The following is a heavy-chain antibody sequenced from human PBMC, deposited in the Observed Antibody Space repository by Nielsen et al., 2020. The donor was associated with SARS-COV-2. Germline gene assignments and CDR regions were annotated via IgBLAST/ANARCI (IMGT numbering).Heavy chain of an antibody. Sequence: GESLKVSCAASGFTFSSYSMNWVRQAPGKGLEWVSSISSSSSYIYYADSVKGRFTISRDNAKNSLYLQMNSLRAEDTAVYYCARDRDLEGGEFDYWGQGTLVTVSS. D-gene: IGHD3-16*01. J-gene: IGHJ4*02. V-gene: IGHV3-21*01. CDR2: ISSSSSYI. CDR3: ARDRDLEGGEFDY. CDR1: GFTFSSYS.